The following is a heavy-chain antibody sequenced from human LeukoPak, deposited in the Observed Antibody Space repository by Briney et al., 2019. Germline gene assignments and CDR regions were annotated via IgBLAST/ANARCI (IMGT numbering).Heavy chain of an antibody. Sequence: ASVKVSCKASGYTFTSYGISWVRQAPGQGLEWMGWISAYNGNTNYAQKLQGRVTMTTDTSTSTAYMELRSLRSEDTAVYYCASPAKILLWFGELLYGGDAFDIWGQGTMVTVSS. CDR2: ISAYNGNT. D-gene: IGHD3-10*01. V-gene: IGHV1-18*01. J-gene: IGHJ3*02. CDR3: ASPAKILLWFGELLYGGDAFDI. CDR1: GYTFTSYG.